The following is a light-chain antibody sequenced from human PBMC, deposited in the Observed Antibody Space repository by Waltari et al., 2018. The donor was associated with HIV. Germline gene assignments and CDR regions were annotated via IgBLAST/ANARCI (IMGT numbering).Light chain of an antibody. CDR3: GTWDSSLSVGV. J-gene: IGLJ3*02. CDR1: GSNIGKNY. V-gene: IGLV1-51*02. Sequence: QSLLTQPPSVSAAPGHQVTISCSGSGSNIGKNYVSWYRKVPGTAPKLLIYENNKRASGIPDRFSGSRSGTSATLGITGLQTGDEADYYCGTWDSSLSVGVFGGGTKVTVL. CDR2: ENN.